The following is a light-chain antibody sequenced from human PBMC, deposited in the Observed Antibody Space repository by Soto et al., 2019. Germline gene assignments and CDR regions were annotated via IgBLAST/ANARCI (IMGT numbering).Light chain of an antibody. CDR1: TGAVTNDNY. Sequence: QAVVTQEPSLTVSPGGTVTLTCASSTGAVTNDNYPNWLQQKPGQAPRGLIYSANNRHSWTPARFSGSLLGGKAALTLSGVQRGDEGNYFSLLYFGGAQVFGGGTNLTAL. CDR3: LLYFGGAQV. V-gene: IGLV7-43*01. J-gene: IGLJ2*01. CDR2: SAN.